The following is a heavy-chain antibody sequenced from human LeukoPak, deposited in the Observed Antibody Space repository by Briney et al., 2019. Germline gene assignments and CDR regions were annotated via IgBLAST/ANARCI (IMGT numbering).Heavy chain of an antibody. J-gene: IGHJ6*03. CDR2: VDPSGGST. CDR1: VYPRTSYQ. Sequence: ASVTVSFKASVYPRTSYQMHWVRQAPGQGLEWMGIVDPSGGSTTDAEKLQGRVTMTRDTSTSTVYMELSSLRSEDTAVYYCARGERQWLITVYYYYMDVWGKGTAVTVSS. V-gene: IGHV1-46*04. D-gene: IGHD6-19*01. CDR3: ARGERQWLITVYYYYMDV.